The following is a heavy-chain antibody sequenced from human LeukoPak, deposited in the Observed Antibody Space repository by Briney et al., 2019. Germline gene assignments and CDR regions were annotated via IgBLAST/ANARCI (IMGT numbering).Heavy chain of an antibody. J-gene: IGHJ4*02. CDR3: ARRNYYDSSGYYYRPPFDY. Sequence: SETLSLTCAVYGGSFSGYYWSWIRQPPGKGLEWIGEINQSGSTNYNPSLKSRVTISVDTSRNQFSLKLSSVTAADTAVYYCARRNYYDSSGYYYRPPFDYWGQGTLVTVSS. CDR2: INQSGST. D-gene: IGHD3-22*01. V-gene: IGHV4-34*01. CDR1: GGSFSGYY.